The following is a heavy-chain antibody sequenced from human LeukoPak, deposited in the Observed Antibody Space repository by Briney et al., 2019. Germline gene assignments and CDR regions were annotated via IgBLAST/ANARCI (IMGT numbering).Heavy chain of an antibody. J-gene: IGHJ1*01. V-gene: IGHV4-39*07. CDR3: ARDIAAAAFSQH. Sequence: SETLSLTCTVSGGSISSSSYYWGWIRQPPGKGLEWIGSIYYSGSTYYNPSLKSRVTMSVDTSKNQFSLKLSSVTAADTAVYYCARDIAAAAFSQHWGQGTLVTVSS. D-gene: IGHD6-13*01. CDR2: IYYSGST. CDR1: GGSISSSSYY.